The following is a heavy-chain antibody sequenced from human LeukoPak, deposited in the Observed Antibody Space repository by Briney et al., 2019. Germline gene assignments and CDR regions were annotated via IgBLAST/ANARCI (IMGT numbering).Heavy chain of an antibody. V-gene: IGHV1-2*02. CDR1: GYTFTHYY. D-gene: IGHD3-10*01. J-gene: IGHJ4*02. CDR3: ARSYSYGSGSYYAIDY. Sequence: ASVKVSCKASGYTFTHYYIHWVRQAPGQGLEWMGWINPNSGGTNYAQKFQGRVTMTRDTSISTAYMELSRLRSDDTAVYYCARSYSYGSGSYYAIDYWGQGTLVTVSS. CDR2: INPNSGGT.